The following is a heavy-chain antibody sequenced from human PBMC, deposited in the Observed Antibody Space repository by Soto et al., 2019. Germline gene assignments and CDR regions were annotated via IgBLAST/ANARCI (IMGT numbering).Heavy chain of an antibody. CDR2: FDPEDGET. D-gene: IGHD3-10*01. V-gene: IGHV1-24*01. J-gene: IGHJ5*02. CDR3: ATDLWFGEFPLYNWFDP. Sequence: ASVKVSCKVSGYTLTELSMHWVRQAPGKGFEWMGGFDPEDGETIYAQKFQGRVTMTEDTSTDTAYMELSSLRSEDTAVYYCATDLWFGEFPLYNWFDPWGQGTLVTVSS. CDR1: GYTLTELS.